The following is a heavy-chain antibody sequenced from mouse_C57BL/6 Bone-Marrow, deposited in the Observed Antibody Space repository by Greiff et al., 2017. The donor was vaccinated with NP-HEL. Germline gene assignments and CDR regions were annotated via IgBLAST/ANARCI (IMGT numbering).Heavy chain of an antibody. CDR1: GYTFTDYY. Sequence: EVQLQQSGPELVKPGASVKISCTASGYTFTDYYMNWVKQSHGKSLEWIGDINPNNGGTSYNQKFKGTATLPVDKSSSTAYMELRSLTAEDSAVDYCARRLAYAMDDWGQGTSVTGSS. D-gene: IGHD4-1*01. V-gene: IGHV1-26*01. J-gene: IGHJ4*01. CDR3: ARRLAYAMDD. CDR2: INPNNGGT.